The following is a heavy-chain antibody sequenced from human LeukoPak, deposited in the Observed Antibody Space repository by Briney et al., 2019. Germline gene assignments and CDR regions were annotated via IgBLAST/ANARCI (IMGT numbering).Heavy chain of an antibody. V-gene: IGHV4-34*01. CDR1: GGSFSGYY. D-gene: IGHD6-19*01. CDR3: ARDSLSSGWYGSYYFDY. J-gene: IGHJ4*02. Sequence: SETLSLTCAVYGGSFSGYYWSWIRQPPGKGLEWIGEINHSGSTNYNPSLKSRVTISVDTSKNQFSLKLSSVTAADTAVYYCARDSLSSGWYGSYYFDYWGQGTLVTVSS. CDR2: INHSGST.